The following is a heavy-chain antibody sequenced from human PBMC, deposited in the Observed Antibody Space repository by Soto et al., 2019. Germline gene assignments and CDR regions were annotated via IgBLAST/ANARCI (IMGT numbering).Heavy chain of an antibody. CDR2: ISGSGGSK. CDR1: GFTFSSHA. J-gene: IGHJ4*02. Sequence: GGSLRLSCAASGFTFSSHAVRWVRRAPGKGLEWVSAISGSGGSKYYADSVKGRFTISRDNSKNTLYLQMNSLRAEDTAVYYCAKDLEAVAGTCFDYWGQGTLVTVSS. V-gene: IGHV3-23*01. D-gene: IGHD6-19*01. CDR3: AKDLEAVAGTCFDY.